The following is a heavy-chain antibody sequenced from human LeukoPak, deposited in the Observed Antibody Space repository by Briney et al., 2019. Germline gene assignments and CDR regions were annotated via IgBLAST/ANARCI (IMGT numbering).Heavy chain of an antibody. V-gene: IGHV3-21*01. J-gene: IGHJ4*02. CDR2: ISSSSSYI. CDR1: GFTFSSYS. D-gene: IGHD6-19*01. CDR3: ARGTDGSGWYLNY. Sequence: GGSLRLSCAASGFTFSSYSMNWVRQAPGKGLEWVSSISSSSSYIYYADSVKGRFTISRDNAKNSLYLQMNSLRAEDTAVYYCARGTDGSGWYLNYWGQGTLVTVSS.